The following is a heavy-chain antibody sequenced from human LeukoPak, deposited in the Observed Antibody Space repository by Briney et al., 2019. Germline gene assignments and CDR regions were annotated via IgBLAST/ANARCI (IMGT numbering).Heavy chain of an antibody. CDR3: AIDMRRGIPDYFDY. D-gene: IGHD2-2*01. J-gene: IGHJ4*02. V-gene: IGHV3-30-3*01. CDR2: ISIDGNTK. Sequence: GRSLRLSCAASGFTFSSHDMHWVRQAPGKGLEWVAVISIDGNTKYYADSVKGRFSISGDNSRNTLYLQMNSLRAEDTAVYYCAIDMRRGIPDYFDYWGQGTLVTVS. CDR1: GFTFSSHD.